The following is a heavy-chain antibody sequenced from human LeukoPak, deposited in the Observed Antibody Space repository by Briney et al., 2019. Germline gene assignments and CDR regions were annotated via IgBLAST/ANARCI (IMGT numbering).Heavy chain of an antibody. Sequence: ASVKVSCKASGYTFTSYYMHWVRQAPGQGLEWVGWISASNGDTHYAQKLQDRVTMTTDTSTSTAYMELRSLRSDDTAVYYCARDRSGYWYSALWGRGTLVTVSS. D-gene: IGHD1-26*01. CDR1: GYTFTSYY. V-gene: IGHV1-18*04. CDR3: ARDRSGYWYSAL. J-gene: IGHJ2*01. CDR2: ISASNGDT.